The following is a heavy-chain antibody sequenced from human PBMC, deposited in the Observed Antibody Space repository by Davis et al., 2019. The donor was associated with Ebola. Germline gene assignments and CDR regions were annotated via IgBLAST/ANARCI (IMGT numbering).Heavy chain of an antibody. CDR2: FSPNNGKT. CDR3: ARDRIVGGTDH. D-gene: IGHD1-26*01. CDR1: GYNFSTYG. V-gene: IGHV1-18*01. J-gene: IGHJ4*02. Sequence: ASVKVSCKTSGYNFSTYGIAWVRQAPGQGLEWMGWFSPNNGKTAYVQKFQDRVSMTTDTSTTTGYMELRGLTSDDTAVYFCARDRIVGGTDHWGQGTLVTVSS.